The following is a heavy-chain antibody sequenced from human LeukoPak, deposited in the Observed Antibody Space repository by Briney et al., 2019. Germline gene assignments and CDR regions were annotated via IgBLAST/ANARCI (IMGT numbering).Heavy chain of an antibody. CDR3: ARDHDSSGENWFDP. Sequence: GGSLRLSCAASGFTFDDYAMHWVRHAPGKGLEWVSLISWDGGSTYYADSVKGRFTISRDNSKNSLYLQMNSLRAEDTALYYCARDHDSSGENWFDPWGQGTLVTVSS. CDR2: ISWDGGST. D-gene: IGHD3-22*01. CDR1: GFTFDDYA. V-gene: IGHV3-43D*03. J-gene: IGHJ5*02.